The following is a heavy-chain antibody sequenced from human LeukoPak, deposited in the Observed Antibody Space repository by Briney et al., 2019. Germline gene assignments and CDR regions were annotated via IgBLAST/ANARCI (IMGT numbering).Heavy chain of an antibody. J-gene: IGHJ4*02. CDR1: GLTFSTYW. CDR3: AREGTSGWYYFDY. Sequence: PGGSLRLSCAASGLTFSTYWMHWVRQAPGKGLVWVSRINSDGRSTTYADFVKGRFTISRDNAKNTLYLQMNSLRAEDTAVYYCAREGTSGWYYFDYWGQETLVTVSS. V-gene: IGHV3-74*01. D-gene: IGHD6-19*01. CDR2: INSDGRST.